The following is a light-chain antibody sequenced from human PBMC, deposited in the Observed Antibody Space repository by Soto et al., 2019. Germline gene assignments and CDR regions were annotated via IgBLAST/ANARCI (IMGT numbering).Light chain of an antibody. CDR3: SSYTSSNSYV. V-gene: IGLV2-14*03. Sequence: QSALTQPASVSGSPGQSIAISCTGSSSDVGGYKYVSWYQQHPGKAPKLMIYDVSNRPSGVFDRFSGSKSGNTASLTISGLQSEDEADYYCSSYTSSNSYVFGTGTKVTVL. CDR1: SSDVGGYKY. CDR2: DVS. J-gene: IGLJ1*01.